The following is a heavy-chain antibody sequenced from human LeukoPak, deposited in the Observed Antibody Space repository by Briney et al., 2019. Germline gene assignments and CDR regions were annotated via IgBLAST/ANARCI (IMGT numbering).Heavy chain of an antibody. V-gene: IGHV3-23*01. CDR1: GFTVSSNF. D-gene: IGHD3-9*01. CDR3: AKFYDILTGYIDY. CDR2: ISGGGGTTYYA. J-gene: IGHJ4*02. Sequence: GGSLRLSCAASGFTVSSNFMTWVRQSPGKGLEWVSAISGGGGTTYYAYYADSVKGRFTISRDNSKNTLYLLMNSLRAEDTAVYYYAKFYDILTGYIDYWGQGTLVTVSS.